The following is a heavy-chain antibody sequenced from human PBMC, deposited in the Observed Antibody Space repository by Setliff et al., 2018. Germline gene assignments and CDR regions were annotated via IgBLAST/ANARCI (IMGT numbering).Heavy chain of an antibody. CDR1: GFSVSSNY. Sequence: GGSLRLSCAASGFSVSSNYMNWVRQAPDKGLEWVSAIYSGGSAYYADSVKGRFTISRDNSKNTLYLQMNSLRAEDTAVYYCARWPGGAQSAHYLDYWGQGALVTSPQ. V-gene: IGHV3-66*01. J-gene: IGHJ4*02. D-gene: IGHD3-10*01. CDR2: IYSGGSA. CDR3: ARWPGGAQSAHYLDY.